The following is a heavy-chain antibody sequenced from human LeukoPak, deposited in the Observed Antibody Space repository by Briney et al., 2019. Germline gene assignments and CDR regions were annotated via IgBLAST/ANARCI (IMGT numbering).Heavy chain of an antibody. CDR1: GVSISSYY. J-gene: IGHJ4*02. Sequence: SETLSLTCTVSGVSISSYYWSWIRQPPGKGLEWIGYIYYSGSINYNPSLKSRVTISVDTSKNQFSLKLSSVTAADTAVYYCAREVAVAGNYFDYWGQGTLVTVSS. D-gene: IGHD6-19*01. V-gene: IGHV4-59*01. CDR2: IYYSGSI. CDR3: AREVAVAGNYFDY.